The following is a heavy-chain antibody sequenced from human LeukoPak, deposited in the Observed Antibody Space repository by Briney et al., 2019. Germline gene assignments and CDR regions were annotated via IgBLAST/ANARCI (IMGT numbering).Heavy chain of an antibody. J-gene: IGHJ4*02. Sequence: GRSLRLSCAASGFTFSSYGMHWVRQAPGKGLEWVAVISYDGSNKYYADSVKGRFTISRDNSKNTLYLQMNSLRAEDTAVYYCAKDRGAAPLYYFDYWGQGTLVTVSS. V-gene: IGHV3-30*18. CDR1: GFTFSSYG. D-gene: IGHD1-26*01. CDR2: ISYDGSNK. CDR3: AKDRGAAPLYYFDY.